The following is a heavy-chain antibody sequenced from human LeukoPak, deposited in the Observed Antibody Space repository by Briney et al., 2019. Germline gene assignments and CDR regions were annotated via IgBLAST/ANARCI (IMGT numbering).Heavy chain of an antibody. Sequence: SETLSLTCTVSGGSISSYYGSWIRQPAGKGLEWIGRIYTSGSTNYDPSLKSRVTMSVDTSKNQFSLKLSSVTAADTAVYYCARGQNGITISAGAFDIWGQGTMVTVSS. D-gene: IGHD3-3*01. CDR3: ARGQNGITISAGAFDI. J-gene: IGHJ3*02. CDR1: GGSISSYY. CDR2: IYTSGST. V-gene: IGHV4-4*07.